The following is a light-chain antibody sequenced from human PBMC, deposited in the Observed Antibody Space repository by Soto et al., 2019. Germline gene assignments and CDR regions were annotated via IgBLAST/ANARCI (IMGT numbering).Light chain of an antibody. J-gene: IGLJ1*01. Sequence: QSALTQPASVSGSPGLSSAISCTGTSRDVGGYNSVSWYQQQPGKVPKLMIYDVSNRPSGVSNRFSGSKSGNTASLTISGLQAEDECDYYCSSYTTGGSYVFGTGTKLTVL. CDR2: DVS. V-gene: IGLV2-14*01. CDR3: SSYTTGGSYV. CDR1: SRDVGGYNS.